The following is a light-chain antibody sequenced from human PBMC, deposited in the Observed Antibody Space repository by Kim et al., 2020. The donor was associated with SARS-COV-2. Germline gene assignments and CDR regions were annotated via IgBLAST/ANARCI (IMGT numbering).Light chain of an antibody. V-gene: IGKV1-33*01. Sequence: CASVGDRVTITCQESQDISKNLKWYQQKAGKAPKLVIYDASNLQAGVPSRFSGSGSGTHFTLTISSLQTEDIATYYCQQYDNVPYTFGPGTKLEI. CDR3: QQYDNVPYT. CDR2: DAS. J-gene: IGKJ2*01. CDR1: QDISKN.